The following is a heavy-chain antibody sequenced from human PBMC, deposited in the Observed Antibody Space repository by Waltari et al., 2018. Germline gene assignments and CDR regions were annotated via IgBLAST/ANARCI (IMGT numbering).Heavy chain of an antibody. J-gene: IGHJ4*02. CDR2: ISSSGGST. V-gene: IGHV3-23*04. CDR1: GFTLRGHW. Sequence: EVQLVESGGGLVQPGGSLRLSCEASGFTLRGHWMHWVRQAPGKGLVWVSAISSSGGSTYYADSVKGRFTISRDNSKNTLYLQMNSLRAEDTAVYYCAKGGTLFWGQGTLVTVSS. D-gene: IGHD2-21*01. CDR3: AKGGTLF.